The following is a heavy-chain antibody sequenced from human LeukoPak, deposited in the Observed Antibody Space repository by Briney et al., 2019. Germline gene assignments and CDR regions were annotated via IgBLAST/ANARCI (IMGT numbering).Heavy chain of an antibody. CDR3: ARAGYCGDGGCRGGSAFDV. V-gene: IGHV1-18*01. CDR2: ISGYTGDT. J-gene: IGHJ3*01. D-gene: IGHD2-15*01. CDR1: GYTFPNYD. Sequence: ASVKVSCKTSGYTFPNYDIYWVRQAPGQGLECMGWISGYTGDTKYAQILQGRFTVATDTSTSTAYMELRSLTYDDTAVYYCARAGYCGDGGCRGGSAFDVWGQGTMVTVSS.